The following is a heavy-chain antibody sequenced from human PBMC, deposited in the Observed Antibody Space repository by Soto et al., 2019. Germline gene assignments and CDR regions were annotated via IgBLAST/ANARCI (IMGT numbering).Heavy chain of an antibody. CDR2: IESGGST. CDR1: GFTFSTCA. D-gene: IGHD2-15*01. Sequence: GGSLRLSCPATGFTFSTCAMNWVRQAPGMGLEWVAVIESGGSTHYADSVKGRFTISRDIPKNMIYLQLHTLRAEDTAVYYCAKDLGPLRLLNYYFYGLDVWGQGTTVTVSS. V-gene: IGHV3-23*01. J-gene: IGHJ6*02. CDR3: AKDLGPLRLLNYYFYGLDV.